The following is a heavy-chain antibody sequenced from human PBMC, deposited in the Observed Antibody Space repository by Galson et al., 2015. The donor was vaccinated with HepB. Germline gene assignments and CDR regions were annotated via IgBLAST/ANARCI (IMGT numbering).Heavy chain of an antibody. CDR2: ISWNSGSK. CDR1: GFTFSSYA. J-gene: IGHJ3*02. CDR3: AKDRGDYGDYASAFDI. Sequence: SLRLSCAASGFTFSSYAMHWVRQAAGKGLEWVSGISWNSGSKGYADSVTARITISSDNAKYSLYLQMNSLRAEDTALYYCAKDRGDYGDYASAFDIWGQGTIVTVSS. V-gene: IGHV3-9*01. D-gene: IGHD4-17*01.